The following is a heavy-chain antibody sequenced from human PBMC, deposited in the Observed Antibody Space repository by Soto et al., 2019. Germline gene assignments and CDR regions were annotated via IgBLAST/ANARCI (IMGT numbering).Heavy chain of an antibody. J-gene: IGHJ6*03. CDR2: INPNSGGT. D-gene: IGHD3-9*01. Sequence: GASVKVSCKASGYTFTGYYMHWVRQAPGQGLEWMGWINPNSGGTNYAQKFQGWVTMTRDTSISTAYMELSRLRSDDTAVYYCARTHYDILTGYYTRSGYYMDVWGKGTTVTVSS. CDR3: ARTHYDILTGYYTRSGYYMDV. V-gene: IGHV1-2*04. CDR1: GYTFTGYY.